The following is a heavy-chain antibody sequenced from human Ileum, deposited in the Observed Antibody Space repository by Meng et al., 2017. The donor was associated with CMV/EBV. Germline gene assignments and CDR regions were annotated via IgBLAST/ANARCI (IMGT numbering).Heavy chain of an antibody. J-gene: IGHJ4*02. CDR1: GFTFSSYA. V-gene: IGHV3-64*02. CDR2: ISSNGGST. D-gene: IGHD3-22*01. CDR3: ARDTHYYYRRGFDY. Sequence: GESLKISCAASGFTFSSYAMHWVRQAPGKGLEYVSVISSNGGSTYYADSVKGRFTISRDNSKNKLYLHMVSLRAEDMAVYYCARDTHYYYRRGFDYWGQGTLVTVSS.